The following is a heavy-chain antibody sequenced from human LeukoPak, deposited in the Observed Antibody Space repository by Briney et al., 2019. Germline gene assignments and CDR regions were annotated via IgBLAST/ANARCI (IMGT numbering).Heavy chain of an antibody. V-gene: IGHV3-9*01. CDR1: GFIFEDYA. J-gene: IGHJ3*02. Sequence: GGSLRLSCEVSGFIFEDYAMHWVRQAPGKGLEWVSGISWHSEIIGYAESVKGRFSISRDNARNSMYLQMNSLRAEDTAMYYCGRVGGRSVAAKGDAFDIWGQGTMVTVSS. CDR3: GRVGGRSVAAKGDAFDI. D-gene: IGHD6-6*01. CDR2: ISWHSEII.